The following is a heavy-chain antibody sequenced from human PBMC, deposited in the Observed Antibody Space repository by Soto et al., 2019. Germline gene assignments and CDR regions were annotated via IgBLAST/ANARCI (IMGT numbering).Heavy chain of an antibody. CDR2: ITSSRSNFT. J-gene: IGHJ4*02. D-gene: IGHD5-12*01. CDR3: VRHRGYSGFFY. CDR1: GFTFSDYY. V-gene: IGHV3-11*06. Sequence: QVQLVESGGGLVKPGGSLRLSCAASGFTFSDYYMSWIRQAPGKGLEWVSYITSSRSNFTNYADSVKGRFTISRDNAKNSVYLQMDSLRVEDTAVYYCVRHRGYSGFFYWGQGVLVTVSA.